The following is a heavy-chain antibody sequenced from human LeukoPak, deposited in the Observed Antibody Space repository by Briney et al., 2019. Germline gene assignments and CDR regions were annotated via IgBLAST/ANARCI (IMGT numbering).Heavy chain of an antibody. CDR1: GFTFSSYA. D-gene: IGHD3-10*01. Sequence: GGSLRLSCAASGFTFSSYAMSWVRQAPGKGLEWVSGISGSGSYTYYADSVKGRFTISRDNSKNTLYLQMNSLRAEDTAVYYCARARMVRGDYYYYMDVWGKGTTVTVSS. CDR2: ISGSGSYT. J-gene: IGHJ6*03. V-gene: IGHV3-23*01. CDR3: ARARMVRGDYYYYMDV.